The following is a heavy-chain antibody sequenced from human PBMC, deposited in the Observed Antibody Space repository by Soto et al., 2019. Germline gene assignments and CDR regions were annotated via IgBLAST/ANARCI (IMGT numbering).Heavy chain of an antibody. CDR3: ARALGAKYYFDY. Sequence: QVQLQESGPGLVKPSETLSLTCTVSGGSVSSGSYYWSWIRQPPGKGLEWIGYIYYSGSTNYNPSLKSRVTISVDTSKNQFSLKLSSVAAADTAVYYCARALGAKYYFDYWGQGTLVTVSS. D-gene: IGHD1-26*01. CDR1: GGSVSSGSYY. CDR2: IYYSGST. J-gene: IGHJ4*02. V-gene: IGHV4-61*01.